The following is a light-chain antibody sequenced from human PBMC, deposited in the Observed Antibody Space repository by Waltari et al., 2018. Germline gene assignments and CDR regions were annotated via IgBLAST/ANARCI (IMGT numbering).Light chain of an antibody. Sequence: DIVMTQSPLSLPVTPGEPASISCRSSQSLLHSNGYNYLDWYLQEPAQSPQLLIYLGSNRAAGVPDRFSGSGSGTDFTLKISRVEAEDVGVYYCMQALQTPPWTFGQGTKVEIK. CDR2: LGS. J-gene: IGKJ1*01. CDR3: MQALQTPPWT. CDR1: QSLLHSNGYNY. V-gene: IGKV2-28*01.